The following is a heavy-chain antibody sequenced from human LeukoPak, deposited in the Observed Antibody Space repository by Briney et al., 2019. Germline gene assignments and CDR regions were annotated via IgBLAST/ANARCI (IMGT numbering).Heavy chain of an antibody. CDR3: AKGDRFLEWLPFDY. V-gene: IGHV3-43D*03. D-gene: IGHD3-3*01. Sequence: GGSLRLSCAASGFTFDDYAMHWVRQAPGKGLEWVSLISWDGGSTYYADSVKGRFTISRDNSKNTLYLQMNSLRAEDTAVYYCAKGDRFLEWLPFDYWGQGTLVTVSS. J-gene: IGHJ4*02. CDR2: ISWDGGST. CDR1: GFTFDDYA.